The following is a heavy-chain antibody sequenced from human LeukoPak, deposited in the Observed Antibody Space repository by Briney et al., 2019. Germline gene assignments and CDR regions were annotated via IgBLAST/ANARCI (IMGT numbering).Heavy chain of an antibody. CDR3: ARGSYDSSGLRGHFDH. J-gene: IGHJ4*02. V-gene: IGHV3-30-3*01. Sequence: PGGSLRLSCAASGFTFSSYPMHWVRQAPGKGLEWVAVISYDGSNKYYADSVKGRFTISRDNSINTLYLQMNSLRAEDTAVYYCARGSYDSSGLRGHFDHWGQGTLVTVSS. CDR1: GFTFSSYP. D-gene: IGHD3-22*01. CDR2: ISYDGSNK.